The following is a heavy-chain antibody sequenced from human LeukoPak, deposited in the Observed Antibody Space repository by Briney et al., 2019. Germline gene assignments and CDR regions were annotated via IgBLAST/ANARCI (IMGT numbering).Heavy chain of an antibody. Sequence: GGSLRLSCAASGFTFNSHDMHWVRQATGKGLGWVSAIAIAGNTFYAASVKGRFTISRDNSKNTLYLQMNSLRAEDTAVYYCAKDLGVGAITNYYYYMDVWGKGTTVTVSS. CDR2: IAIAGNT. J-gene: IGHJ6*03. V-gene: IGHV3-13*01. CDR1: GFTFNSHD. D-gene: IGHD1-26*01. CDR3: AKDLGVGAITNYYYYMDV.